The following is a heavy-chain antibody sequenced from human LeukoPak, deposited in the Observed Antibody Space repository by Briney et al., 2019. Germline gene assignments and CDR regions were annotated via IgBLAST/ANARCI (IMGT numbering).Heavy chain of an antibody. CDR3: ARYRAGLGWNGHKGYFGY. V-gene: IGHV1-18*01. D-gene: IGHD5-24*01. J-gene: IGHJ4*02. CDR1: GYTFTSYG. Sequence: ASVKVSCKASGYTFTSYGISWVRQAPGQGLEWMGWISAYNGNTNYAQKFQGRVTMTRDTSISTAYMELSRLRSDDTAVYYCARYRAGLGWNGHKGYFGYWGQGTLVTVSS. CDR2: ISAYNGNT.